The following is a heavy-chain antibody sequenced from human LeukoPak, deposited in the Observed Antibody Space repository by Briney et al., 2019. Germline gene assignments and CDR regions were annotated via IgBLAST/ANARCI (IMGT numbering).Heavy chain of an antibody. CDR2: IYYSGST. D-gene: IGHD2-15*01. V-gene: IGHV4-59*08. J-gene: IGHJ2*01. CDR1: GGSISSYY. CDR3: ARTLPGYFDL. Sequence: SETLSLTCTVSGGSISSYYWSWIRQPLGKGLEWIGYIYYSGSTNYNPSLKSRVTISVDTSKNQFSLKLSSVTAADTAVYYCARTLPGYFDLWGRGTLVTVSS.